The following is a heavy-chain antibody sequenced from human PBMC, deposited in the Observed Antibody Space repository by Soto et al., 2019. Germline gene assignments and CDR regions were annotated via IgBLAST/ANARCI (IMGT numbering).Heavy chain of an antibody. CDR1: GGPISSGGYY. CDR3: ARDGWFGDHSDVWFDP. D-gene: IGHD3-10*01. CDR2: IYYSGST. J-gene: IGHJ5*02. Sequence: SETLSLTYTVSGGPISSGGYYWSWIRQHPGKGLEWIGYIYYSGSTYYNPSLKSRVTISVDTSKNQFSLKLSSVTAADTAVYYCARDGWFGDHSDVWFDPWGQGTLVTVSS. V-gene: IGHV4-31*03.